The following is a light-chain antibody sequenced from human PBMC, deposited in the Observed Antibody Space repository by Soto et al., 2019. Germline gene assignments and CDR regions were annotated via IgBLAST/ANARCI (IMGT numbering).Light chain of an antibody. CDR3: VSFTSSTTYV. CDR1: SSDVGGYDY. V-gene: IGLV2-14*01. CDR2: EVS. J-gene: IGLJ1*01. Sequence: QSALTQAASVSGSPGQSITISCTGTSSDVGGYDYVSWYQQHPGKAPKLMIYEVSNRPSGVSNRFSGSKSGSTASLIISRLQTEDEADYYCVSFTSSTTYVFGSGTKLTVL.